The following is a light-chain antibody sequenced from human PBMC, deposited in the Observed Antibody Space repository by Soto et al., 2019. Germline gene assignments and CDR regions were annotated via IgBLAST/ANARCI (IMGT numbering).Light chain of an antibody. J-gene: IGLJ3*02. CDR2: GDT. V-gene: IGLV1-40*01. CDR1: NSNIGTGYD. CDR3: QSYDSGLNPWV. Sequence: QSVLTQPPSVSGAPGQSVTISCTGSNSNIGTGYDVHWYQQVPGAAPKLLIYGDTNRPSGVPDRFSGSKSGTSASLAITGLQAEDEADYYCQSYDSGLNPWVFGGGTKLTVL.